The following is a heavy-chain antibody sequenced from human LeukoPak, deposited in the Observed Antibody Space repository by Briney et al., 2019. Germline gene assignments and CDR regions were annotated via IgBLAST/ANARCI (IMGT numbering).Heavy chain of an antibody. J-gene: IGHJ6*03. CDR2: IWYDGSNK. CDR3: AKARRNYYYYMDV. Sequence: GGSLRLSCAASGFTFSSYGMHWVRQAPGKGLEWVAVIWYDGSNKYYADSVKGRFTISRDNSKNTLYLQMNSLRAEDTAVYYWAKARRNYYYYMDVWGKGTTVTVSS. CDR1: GFTFSSYG. V-gene: IGHV3-33*06.